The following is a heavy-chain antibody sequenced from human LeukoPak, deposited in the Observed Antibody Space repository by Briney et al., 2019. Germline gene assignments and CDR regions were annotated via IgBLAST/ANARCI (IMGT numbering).Heavy chain of an antibody. J-gene: IGHJ4*02. CDR1: GGSISSSSYY. V-gene: IGHV4-39*01. CDR3: ARKYSGSYLHHFDY. D-gene: IGHD1-26*01. CDR2: IYYSGST. Sequence: SGTLSLTCTVSGGSISSSSYYWGWIRQPPGKGLEWIGSIYYSGSTYYNPSLKSRVTISVDTSKNQFSLKLSSVTAADTAVYYCARKYSGSYLHHFDYWGQGTLVTVSS.